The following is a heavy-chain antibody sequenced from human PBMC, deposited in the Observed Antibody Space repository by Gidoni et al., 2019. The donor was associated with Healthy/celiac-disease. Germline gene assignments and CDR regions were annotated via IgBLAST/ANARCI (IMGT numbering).Heavy chain of an antibody. CDR3: AKGGRLRLGGAAPDY. D-gene: IGHD2-15*01. V-gene: IGHV3-30*18. CDR1: GFTFRSYG. J-gene: IGHJ4*02. CDR2: ISYDGSNK. Sequence: QVQLVESGGGVVQPGRSLRLSCAASGFTFRSYGMHWVRQAPGKGLEWVAVISYDGSNKYYADSVKCRFTISRDNSKNTLYLQMNSLRAEDTAVYYCAKGGRLRLGGAAPDYWGQGTLVTVSS.